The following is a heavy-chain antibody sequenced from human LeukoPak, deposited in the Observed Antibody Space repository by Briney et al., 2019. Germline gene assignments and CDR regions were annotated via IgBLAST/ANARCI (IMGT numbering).Heavy chain of an antibody. D-gene: IGHD2-15*01. CDR3: AREWVVSYYYYGMDV. CDR1: GYTFTTYA. CDR2: INTHTGRP. Sequence: ASVKVSCKASGYTFTTYALTRVRQAPGQGLEWMGWINTHTGRPSYAQDFTGRFVFSLDSSVSTAYLQISRLQTGDTAVYYCAREWVVSYYYYGMDVWGQGTTVTVSS. V-gene: IGHV7-4-1*02. J-gene: IGHJ6*02.